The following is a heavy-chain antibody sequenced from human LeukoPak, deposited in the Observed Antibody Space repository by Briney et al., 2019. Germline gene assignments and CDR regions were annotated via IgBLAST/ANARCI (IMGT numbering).Heavy chain of an antibody. D-gene: IGHD3-22*01. CDR3: TRELSGSQDS. V-gene: IGHV4-34*01. CDR2: INHSGST. Sequence: SETLSLTCAVYGGSFSGYYWSWIRQPPGKGLEWIGEINHSGSTNYNPSLKSRVTMSVDTSKNQFSLKLTSVTAADTAVYYCTRELSGSQDSWGQGTLVTVSS. CDR1: GGSFSGYY. J-gene: IGHJ4*02.